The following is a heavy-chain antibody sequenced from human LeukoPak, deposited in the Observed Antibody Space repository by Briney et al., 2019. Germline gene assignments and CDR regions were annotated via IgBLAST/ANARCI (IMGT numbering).Heavy chain of an antibody. CDR1: GYTFTDYY. CDR3: ARDQHYRGYDYGIDY. D-gene: IGHD5-12*01. Sequence: GASVKVSCKASGYTFTDYYMHWVQQAPGQGPEWMGWINPNSDGTNYAQKFQGRVTMTGDTSISTAYMELSSLRSDDTAVYYCARDQHYRGYDYGIDYWGQGTLVTVSS. CDR2: INPNSDGT. J-gene: IGHJ4*02. V-gene: IGHV1-2*02.